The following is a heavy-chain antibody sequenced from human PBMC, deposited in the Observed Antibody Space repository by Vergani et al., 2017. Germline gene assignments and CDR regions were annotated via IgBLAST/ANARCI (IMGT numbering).Heavy chain of an antibody. CDR3: AKEGRTIFGVAPLYYYYYMDV. V-gene: IGHV4-30-2*01. D-gene: IGHD3-3*01. CDR1: GGSISSGGYS. Sequence: QVQLQQWGAGLLKPSQTLSLTCAVSGGSISSGGYSWSWIRQPPGKGLEWIGYIYHSGSTYYNPSLKSRVTISVDRSKNQFSLKLSSVTAADTAVYYCAKEGRTIFGVAPLYYYYYMDVWGKGTTVTVSS. CDR2: IYHSGST. J-gene: IGHJ6*03.